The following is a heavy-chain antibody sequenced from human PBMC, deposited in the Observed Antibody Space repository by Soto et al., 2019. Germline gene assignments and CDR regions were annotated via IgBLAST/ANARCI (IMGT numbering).Heavy chain of an antibody. J-gene: IGHJ5*02. CDR3: AKDGGKDGYFGNWFDP. V-gene: IGHV1-69*15. D-gene: IGHD5-12*01. CDR2: ITPIFGSA. Sequence: QVQLVQSGAEVKKPGSSVKVSCKASGGTFSNYAITWVRQVPGKGLDGWGRITPIFGSANYAQKFQGRVTITADESTTTAYMELSSLRSDDTAVYYCAKDGGKDGYFGNWFDPWGQGTLVTVSS. CDR1: GGTFSNYA.